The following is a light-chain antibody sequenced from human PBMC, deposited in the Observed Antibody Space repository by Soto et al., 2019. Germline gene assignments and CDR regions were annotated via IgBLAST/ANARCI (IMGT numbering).Light chain of an antibody. J-gene: IGLJ2*01. V-gene: IGLV1-47*01. Sequence: QSVLTQPPSASGTPGQRVTISCSGSTSNIGSNYIYWYQQLPGTAPKLLIYRNNQRPSGVPDRFSGSKSGTSATLAISGLRSEDEADYYCAAWDDSLSGYVLFGVGTKLTVL. CDR3: AAWDDSLSGYVL. CDR1: TSNIGSNY. CDR2: RNN.